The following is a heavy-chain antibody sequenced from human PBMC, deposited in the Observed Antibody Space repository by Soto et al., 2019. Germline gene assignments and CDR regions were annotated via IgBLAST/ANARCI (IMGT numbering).Heavy chain of an antibody. CDR2: IYRSGNT. CDR3: ARDPRGAYYHDH. V-gene: IGHV4-59*12. CDR1: GDSIGNYY. J-gene: IGHJ4*02. D-gene: IGHD3-3*01. Sequence: SETLSLTCTVSGDSIGNYYWSWIRQPPGKGLEWIGYIYRSGNTYYNPSLKSRLAISVDTSKNQFSLKLTSVTAADTAVYYCARDPRGAYYHDHWGQGTLVTVSS.